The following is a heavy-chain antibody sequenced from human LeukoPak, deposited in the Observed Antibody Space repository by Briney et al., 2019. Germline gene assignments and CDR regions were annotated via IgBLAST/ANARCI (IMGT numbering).Heavy chain of an antibody. Sequence: SETLSLTCGVSGGSFSDYYWAWIRQSPGKGLEWVGEINHTGYTNYKPSLKRRVPMSVDTSKNQVTLKIISVTAADRAVYFCARGRKVVGNSVSCPECFDPWAHGTLVTVSS. CDR2: INHTGYT. CDR1: GGSFSDYY. V-gene: IGHV4-34*01. J-gene: IGHJ5*02. D-gene: IGHD1-14*01. CDR3: ARGRKVVGNSVSCPECFDP.